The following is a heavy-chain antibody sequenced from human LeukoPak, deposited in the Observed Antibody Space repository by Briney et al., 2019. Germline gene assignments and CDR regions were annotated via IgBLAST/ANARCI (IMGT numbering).Heavy chain of an antibody. CDR1: GFTFSDYY. V-gene: IGHV3-11*01. D-gene: IGHD2-15*01. Sequence: GGSLRLSCAASGFTFSDYYMSWIRQAPGKGLEWVSYLSGSGNTIYYADSVEGRFTISRDNAKNSLYLQMNNLGAEDTAVYFCASRYCSGGSCHFDYWGQGTLVTVSS. J-gene: IGHJ4*02. CDR3: ASRYCSGGSCHFDY. CDR2: LSGSGNTI.